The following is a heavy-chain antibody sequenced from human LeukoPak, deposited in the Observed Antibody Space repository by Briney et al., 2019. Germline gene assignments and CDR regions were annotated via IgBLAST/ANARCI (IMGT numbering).Heavy chain of an antibody. CDR3: AKALGRGGFAFDI. J-gene: IGHJ3*02. CDR1: GGSISSYY. D-gene: IGHD3-16*01. Sequence: SETLSLTCTVSGGSISSYYWSWIRQPPGKGLEWIGYIYYSGSTNYNPSLKSRVTISVDTSKNQFSLKLSSVTAADTAVYYCAKALGRGGFAFDIWGQGTMVTVPS. V-gene: IGHV4-59*01. CDR2: IYYSGST.